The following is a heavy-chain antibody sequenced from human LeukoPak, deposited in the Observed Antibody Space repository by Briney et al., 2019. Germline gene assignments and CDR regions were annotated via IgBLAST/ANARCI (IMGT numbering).Heavy chain of an antibody. CDR3: ARDGAAVPDDY. D-gene: IGHD6-13*01. V-gene: IGHV1-2*02. J-gene: IGHJ4*02. Sequence: GASVKVSCTASGYTFTGYYMHWVRQAPGQGLEWMGWINPNSGGTNYAKKFQGRVTMTRDTSISTAYMELSRLRSDDTAVYYCARDGAAVPDDYWGQGTLVTVSS. CDR2: INPNSGGT. CDR1: GYTFTGYY.